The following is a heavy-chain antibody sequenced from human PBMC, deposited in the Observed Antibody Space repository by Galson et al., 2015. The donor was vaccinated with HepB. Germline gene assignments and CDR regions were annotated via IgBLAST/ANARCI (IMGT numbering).Heavy chain of an antibody. V-gene: IGHV3-9*01. CDR2: ITWNSGGI. Sequence: SLRLSCAASGFTFDDYAMHWVRQAPGKGLEWVSGITWNSGGIAYADPVKGRFTISRDNAKNSLYLHMNSLRAEDTALYFCAKISAVGSGWSEGFDYWGQGTRVTVSS. D-gene: IGHD6-13*01. J-gene: IGHJ4*02. CDR3: AKISAVGSGWSEGFDY. CDR1: GFTFDDYA.